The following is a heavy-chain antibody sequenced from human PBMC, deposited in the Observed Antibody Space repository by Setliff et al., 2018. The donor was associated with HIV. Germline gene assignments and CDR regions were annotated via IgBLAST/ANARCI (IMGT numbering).Heavy chain of an antibody. CDR1: GFIFSSYA. CDR3: ATKKGAGATVFDN. V-gene: IGHV3-23*01. J-gene: IGHJ4*02. Sequence: GGSLRLSCAASGFIFSSYAMTWVRQAPGKGLEWVSTIRGSGSGDTTHYADFVKGRFTISRDNSKNTVYLQMNSLRAEDMAIYYCATKKGAGATVFDNWGQGTLVTV. D-gene: IGHD4-4*01. CDR2: IRGSGSGDTT.